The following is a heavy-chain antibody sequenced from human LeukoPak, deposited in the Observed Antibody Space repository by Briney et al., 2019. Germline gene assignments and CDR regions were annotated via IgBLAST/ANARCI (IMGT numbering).Heavy chain of an antibody. D-gene: IGHD6-19*01. V-gene: IGHV3-30*02. CDR1: GFTFSSYG. CDR3: AKLFSYSSGGHAFDI. J-gene: IGHJ3*02. Sequence: GGSPRLSCAASGFTFSSYGMHWVRQAPGKGLEWVAFIRYDESNKYYADSVKGRFTISRDNSKNTLYLQMNSLRAEDTAVYFCAKLFSYSSGGHAFDIWGQGMMVSVSS. CDR2: IRYDESNK.